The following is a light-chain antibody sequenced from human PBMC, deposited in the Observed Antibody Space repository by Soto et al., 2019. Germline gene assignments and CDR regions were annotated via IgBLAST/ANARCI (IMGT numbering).Light chain of an antibody. V-gene: IGKV3D-20*02. Sequence: EIVLTQSPGTLSLSPGERATLSCRASQSVSSSYLAWYQQKPGQAPRLLIYGASSRATGIPARFSGSGSGTDFTLTISSLEPEDFAVYYCQQRSNFPITFGQGTRLEIK. CDR2: GAS. CDR1: QSVSSSY. J-gene: IGKJ5*01. CDR3: QQRSNFPIT.